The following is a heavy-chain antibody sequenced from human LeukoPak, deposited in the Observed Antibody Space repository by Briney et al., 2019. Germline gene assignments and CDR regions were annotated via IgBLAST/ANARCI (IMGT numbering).Heavy chain of an antibody. CDR1: GYTFTSYY. CDR3: ARDHGGSYDY. D-gene: IGHD1-26*01. J-gene: IGHJ4*02. V-gene: IGHV1-46*01. CDR2: INPSGGST. Sequence: ASVKVSCKASGYTFTSYYMHSVRHAPGQGIEWMGIINPSGGSTSYAQKFQGRVTMTRHTSTSTVYMELSSLRSEDTAVYYCARDHGGSYDYWGQGTLVTVSS.